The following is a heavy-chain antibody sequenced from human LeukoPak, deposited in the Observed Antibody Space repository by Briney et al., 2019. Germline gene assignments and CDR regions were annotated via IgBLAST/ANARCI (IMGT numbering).Heavy chain of an antibody. CDR1: GYTFTGYY. Sequence: ASVKVSCKASGYTFTGYYMHWVRQAPGQGLEWMGWINPNSGGTNYAQKFQGWVTMTRDTSISTAYMELSRLRSDDTAVYYCARAQGSGSYSWPEIDYWGQGTLVTVSS. D-gene: IGHD1-26*01. CDR3: ARAQGSGSYSWPEIDY. CDR2: INPNSGGT. J-gene: IGHJ4*02. V-gene: IGHV1-2*04.